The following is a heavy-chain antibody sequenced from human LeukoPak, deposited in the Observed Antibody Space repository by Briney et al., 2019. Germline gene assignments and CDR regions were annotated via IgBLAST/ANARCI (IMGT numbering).Heavy chain of an antibody. V-gene: IGHV1-2*02. CDR1: GYTFTSYG. CDR3: ARGYGIAARRGPNWFDP. CDR2: INPNSGGT. D-gene: IGHD6-6*01. J-gene: IGHJ5*02. Sequence: ASVKVSCKASGYTFTSYGISWVRQAPGQGLEWMGWINPNSGGTNYAQKFQGRVTMTRDTSISTAYMELSRLRSDDTAVYYCARGYGIAARRGPNWFDPWGQGTLVTVSS.